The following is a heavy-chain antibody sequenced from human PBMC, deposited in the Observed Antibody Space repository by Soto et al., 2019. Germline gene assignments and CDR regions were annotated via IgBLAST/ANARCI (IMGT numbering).Heavy chain of an antibody. D-gene: IGHD1-20*01. CDR1: GYTFTSYG. V-gene: IGHV1-18*01. Sequence: VKVSCKASGYTFTSYGISWVRQAPGQGLEWMGWISAYNGNTNYAQKLQGRVTMTTDTSTSTAYMELRSLRSDDTAVYYCARGLNRYNWKHETTFDPWGQGTLVTVSS. CDR2: ISAYNGNT. CDR3: ARGLNRYNWKHETTFDP. J-gene: IGHJ5*02.